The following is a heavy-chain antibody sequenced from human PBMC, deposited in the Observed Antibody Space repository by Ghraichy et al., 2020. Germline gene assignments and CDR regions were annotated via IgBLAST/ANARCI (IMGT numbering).Heavy chain of an antibody. J-gene: IGHJ3*01. V-gene: IGHV3-30*04. CDR2: IACDGSYI. CDR3: AREGDYCRGGTCHSALVF. Sequence: GGSLRLSCAVSGFTFRDYAMNWVRQAPGRGLERVAVIACDGSYIYYADSVKGRFIISRDNPKNTLDLQMNSLRREDSAVYFCAREGDYCRGGTCHSALVFWGQGRMVTVS. CDR1: GFTFRDYA. D-gene: IGHD2-15*01.